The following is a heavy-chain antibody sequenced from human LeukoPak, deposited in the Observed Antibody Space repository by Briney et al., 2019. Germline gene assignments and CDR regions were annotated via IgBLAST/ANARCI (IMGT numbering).Heavy chain of an antibody. CDR1: GYTFTGYY. Sequence: ASVKVSCKXSGYTFTGYYMHWVRQAPGQGLERMGWINPNSGGTNYAQKFQGRVTMTRDTSISTAYMELSRLRSDDTAVYYCASSLMRDIVVVPAASAAFDIWGQGTMVTVSS. D-gene: IGHD2-2*01. CDR2: INPNSGGT. V-gene: IGHV1-2*02. J-gene: IGHJ3*02. CDR3: ASSLMRDIVVVPAASAAFDI.